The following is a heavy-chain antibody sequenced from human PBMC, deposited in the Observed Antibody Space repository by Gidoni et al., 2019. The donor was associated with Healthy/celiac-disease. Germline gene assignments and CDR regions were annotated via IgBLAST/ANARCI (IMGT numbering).Heavy chain of an antibody. Sequence: QVQLQQWGAGLLKPSETLSLTCAVYGGSFSGYYWSWIRQPPWKGLEWIGEINHSGSTNYNPSLKSRVTISVDTSKNQFSLKLSSVTAAVTAVYYCAREDHCSSTSCYSVSPDYWGQGTLVTVSS. D-gene: IGHD2-2*01. CDR3: AREDHCSSTSCYSVSPDY. J-gene: IGHJ4*02. CDR1: GGSFSGYY. CDR2: INHSGST. V-gene: IGHV4-34*01.